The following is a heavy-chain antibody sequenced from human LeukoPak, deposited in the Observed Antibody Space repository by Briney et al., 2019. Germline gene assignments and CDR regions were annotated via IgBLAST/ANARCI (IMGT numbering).Heavy chain of an antibody. CDR1: GDSISSSDYY. CDR2: TYYRGST. CDR3: ARGLPKYYYDRSRGSERLDY. V-gene: IGHV4-30-4*01. D-gene: IGHD3-22*01. Sequence: SQTLSLTCTVSGDSISSSDYYWSWIRQPPGKGLEWIGYTYYRGSTYYNPSLKSRVTISVDTSKNQFSLKLSSVTAADTAVYYCARGLPKYYYDRSRGSERLDYWGQGTLVTVSS. J-gene: IGHJ4*02.